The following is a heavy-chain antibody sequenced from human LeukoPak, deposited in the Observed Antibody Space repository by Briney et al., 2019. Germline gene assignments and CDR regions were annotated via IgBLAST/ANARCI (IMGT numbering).Heavy chain of an antibody. CDR3: TSPGDRVDYYYMDV. J-gene: IGHJ6*03. V-gene: IGHV3-73*01. CDR1: GFTFSGSA. CDR2: IRSKANSYAT. Sequence: GGSLRLSCAASGFTFSGSAMHWVRQASGKGLGWVGRIRSKANSYATAYAASVKGRFTISRDDSKNTAYLQMNSLKTEDTAVYYCTSPGDRVDYYYMDVWGKGTTVTVSS. D-gene: IGHD7-27*01.